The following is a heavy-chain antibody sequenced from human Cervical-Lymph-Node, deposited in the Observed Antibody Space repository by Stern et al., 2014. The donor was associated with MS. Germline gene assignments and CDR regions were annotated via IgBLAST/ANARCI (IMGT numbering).Heavy chain of an antibody. CDR2: ITAGNGNT. Sequence: VQLVQSGAEVKKPGASVKVSCKASGYTFTSYAMHWVRQAPGQRLEWMGWITAGNGNTKYSQKFQGRVTITRDTSASTAYMELSSLRSEDTAVYYCARDVIAAAGLYYYYYGMDVWGQGTTVTVSS. CDR1: GYTFTSYA. J-gene: IGHJ6*02. D-gene: IGHD6-13*01. V-gene: IGHV1-3*01. CDR3: ARDVIAAAGLYYYYYGMDV.